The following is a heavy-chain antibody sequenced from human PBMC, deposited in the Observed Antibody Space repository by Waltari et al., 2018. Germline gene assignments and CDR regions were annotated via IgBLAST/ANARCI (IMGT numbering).Heavy chain of an antibody. D-gene: IGHD1-26*01. J-gene: IGHJ5*02. CDR1: GFTFSSYS. CDR3: ARVSGSGSYPP. Sequence: EVQLVESGGGLVQPGGSLSLSCAASGFTFSSYSMNWVRQAPGKGLEWVSYISSSSSTIYYADSVKGRFTISRDNAKNSLYLQMNSLRAEDTAVYYCARVSGSGSYPPWGQGTLVTVSS. CDR2: ISSSSSTI. V-gene: IGHV3-48*04.